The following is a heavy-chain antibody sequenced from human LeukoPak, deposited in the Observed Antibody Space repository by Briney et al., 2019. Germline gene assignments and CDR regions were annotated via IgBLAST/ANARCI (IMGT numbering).Heavy chain of an antibody. V-gene: IGHV3-30*02. D-gene: IGHD3-3*01. Sequence: GRSLRPSCAASGFTFSSYGMHWVRQAPGKGLEWVAFIRYDGSNKYYADSVKGRFTISRDNSKNTLYLQMNSLRAEDTAVYYCAKTTIFGVVPRPLSWFDPWGQGTLVTVSS. CDR1: GFTFSSYG. CDR2: IRYDGSNK. J-gene: IGHJ5*02. CDR3: AKTTIFGVVPRPLSWFDP.